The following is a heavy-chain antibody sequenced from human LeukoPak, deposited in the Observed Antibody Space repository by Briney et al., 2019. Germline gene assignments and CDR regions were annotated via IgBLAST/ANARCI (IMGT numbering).Heavy chain of an antibody. J-gene: IGHJ5*02. CDR1: SGSISTSNYY. CDR3: ARAFALGGAMVTSYWFDP. Sequence: SETLSLTCTVSSGSISTSNYYWGWVRQPPGKALEWIGNIFYSGSTYYSPSLKSRVTISLDTSRNQFSLKLNSVTAADTAVYYCARAFALGGAMVTSYWFDPWGQGTLVTVSS. D-gene: IGHD5-18*01. CDR2: IFYSGST. V-gene: IGHV4-39*07.